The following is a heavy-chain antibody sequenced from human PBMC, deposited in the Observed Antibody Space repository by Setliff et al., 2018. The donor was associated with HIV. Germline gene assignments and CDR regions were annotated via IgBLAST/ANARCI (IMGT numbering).Heavy chain of an antibody. V-gene: IGHV3-30*18. D-gene: IGHD3-10*01. CDR1: GFTFSDYG. J-gene: IGHJ4*02. Sequence: PGGSLRLSCAASGFTFSDYGMHWVRQAPGKGLEWVAMISYDGNSKYYADSVKGRFTISRDDSKKTLYLQMNSLRAEDTAIFHCAKKTAAYTSGSWLHYWGQGTLVTVSS. CDR2: ISYDGNSK. CDR3: AKKTAAYTSGSWLHY.